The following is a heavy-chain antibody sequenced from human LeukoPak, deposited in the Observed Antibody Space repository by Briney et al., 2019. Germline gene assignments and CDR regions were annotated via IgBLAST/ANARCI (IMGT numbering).Heavy chain of an antibody. V-gene: IGHV1-18*04. CDR2: ISAYNGNR. CDR1: GYTFSNSV. Sequence: ASVKVSCKASGYTFSNSVMNWVRQAPGQGLEWMGWISAYNGNRNYAQKLQGRVTMTTDTSTSTAYMELRSLRSGDTAVYYCARIPVWFGEPSYYFDYWGQGTLVTVSS. D-gene: IGHD3-10*01. CDR3: ARIPVWFGEPSYYFDY. J-gene: IGHJ4*02.